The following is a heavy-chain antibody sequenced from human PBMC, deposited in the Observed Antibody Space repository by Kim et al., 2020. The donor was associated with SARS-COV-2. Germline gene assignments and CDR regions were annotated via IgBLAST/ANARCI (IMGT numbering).Heavy chain of an antibody. CDR3: AKVLQAFVVVTASFDY. J-gene: IGHJ4*02. D-gene: IGHD2-21*02. Sequence: GGSLRLSCAASGFTFSSYAMSWVRQAPGKGLEWVSAISGSGGSTYYADSVKGRFTISRDNSKNTLYLQMNSLRAEDTAVYYCAKVLQAFVVVTASFDYWGQGTLVTVSS. V-gene: IGHV3-23*01. CDR1: GFTFSSYA. CDR2: ISGSGGST.